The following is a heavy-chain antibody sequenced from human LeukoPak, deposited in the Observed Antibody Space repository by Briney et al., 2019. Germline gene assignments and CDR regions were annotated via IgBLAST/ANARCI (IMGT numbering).Heavy chain of an antibody. J-gene: IGHJ3*02. CDR2: ISGNGGIT. Sequence: GSLSLSCAASGFTFRSYAMSWVRQPAAKRLEWVSGISGNGGITNHADSVKGRFTISRDNSKNTLYLQMNSRRAEDTAVYYCAKDRDVVNAFDIWGQGTMVTVSS. D-gene: IGHD5-24*01. CDR1: GFTFRSYA. V-gene: IGHV3-23*01. CDR3: AKDRDVVNAFDI.